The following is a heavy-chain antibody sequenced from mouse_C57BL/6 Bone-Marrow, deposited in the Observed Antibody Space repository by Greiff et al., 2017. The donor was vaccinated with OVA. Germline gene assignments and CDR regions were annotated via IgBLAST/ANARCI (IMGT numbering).Heavy chain of an antibody. Sequence: EVQLVESEGGLVQPGSSMKLSCTASGFTFSDYYMAWVRQVPEKGLEWVANINYDGSSTYYLDSLKSRFIISRDNAKNILYLQMSSLKSEDTATYYCARVGSLGYGSSSYYFDYWGQGTTLTVSS. V-gene: IGHV5-16*01. CDR1: GFTFSDYY. D-gene: IGHD1-1*01. CDR2: INYDGSST. J-gene: IGHJ2*01. CDR3: ARVGSLGYGSSSYYFDY.